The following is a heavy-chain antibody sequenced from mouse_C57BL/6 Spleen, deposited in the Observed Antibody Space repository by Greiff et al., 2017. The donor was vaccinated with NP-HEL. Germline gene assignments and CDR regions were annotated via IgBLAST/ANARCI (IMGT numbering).Heavy chain of an antibody. D-gene: IGHD3-1*01. CDR1: GYSITSGYD. CDR2: ISYSGST. V-gene: IGHV3-1*01. J-gene: IGHJ3*01. CDR3: ARDGDSAWFAY. Sequence: EVQLQQSGPGMVKPSQSLSLTCTVTGYSITSGYDWHWIRHFPGNKLEWMGYISYSGSTNYNPSLKSRISITHDTSKNHFFLKLNSVTTEDTATYYCARDGDSAWFAYWGQGTLVTVSA.